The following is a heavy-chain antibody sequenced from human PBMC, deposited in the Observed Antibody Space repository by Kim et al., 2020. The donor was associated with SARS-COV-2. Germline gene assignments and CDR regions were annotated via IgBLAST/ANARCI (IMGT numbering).Heavy chain of an antibody. Sequence: GESLKISCKGSGYSFTSYWIGWVRQMPGKGLEWMGIIYPGDSDTRYSPSFQGQVTISADKSISTAYLQWSSLKASDTAMYYCARHESEGRGLYCSSTSCYDYYYMDVWGKGTTGTVSS. CDR2: IYPGDSDT. CDR3: ARHESEGRGLYCSSTSCYDYYYMDV. D-gene: IGHD2-2*01. J-gene: IGHJ6*03. CDR1: GYSFTSYW. V-gene: IGHV5-51*01.